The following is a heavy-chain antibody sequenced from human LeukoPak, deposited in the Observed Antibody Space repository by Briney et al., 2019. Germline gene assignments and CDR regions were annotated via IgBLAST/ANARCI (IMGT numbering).Heavy chain of an antibody. CDR3: ARGRYVDV. CDR2: MNPKSGDT. CDR1: GYNFIDYE. J-gene: IGHJ6*04. D-gene: IGHD1-14*01. Sequence: ASVKVSCKASGYNFIDYEINWVRQATGQGLEWMGWMNPKSGDTGYEQKFQARVTISRDSSISTVYMELSSLRPEDTALYYCARGRYVDVWGKGTTVTVSS. V-gene: IGHV1-8*03.